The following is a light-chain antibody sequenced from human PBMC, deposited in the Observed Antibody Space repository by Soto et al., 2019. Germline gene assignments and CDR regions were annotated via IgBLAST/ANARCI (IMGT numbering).Light chain of an antibody. CDR2: AVS. CDR3: CSYTSYSPYV. CDR1: SSDFGGYNF. V-gene: IGLV2-14*01. J-gene: IGLJ1*01. Sequence: QSVLTQPASVSGSPGQSITISCTGTSSDFGGYNFVSWYQHRPGKAPKLMIYAVSNRPSGVSNRFPGSKSGNTASLTISGLQAEDEADYYCCSYTSYSPYVFGTGTKATVL.